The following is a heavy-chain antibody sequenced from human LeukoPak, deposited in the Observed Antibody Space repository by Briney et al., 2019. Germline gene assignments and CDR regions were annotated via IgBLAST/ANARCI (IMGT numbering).Heavy chain of an antibody. CDR1: GYSFTSYW. CDR2: IYPGDSDT. CDR3: ARRSGSPTPFDY. Sequence: GASLQISCKGSGYSFTSYWIGWVRQMPGKGLEWMGIIYPGDSDTRYSPSFQGQVTISADTSISTAYLQWSRLKASDTAMYYCARRSGSPTPFDYWGQGTLVTVSS. D-gene: IGHD1-26*01. J-gene: IGHJ4*02. V-gene: IGHV5-51*01.